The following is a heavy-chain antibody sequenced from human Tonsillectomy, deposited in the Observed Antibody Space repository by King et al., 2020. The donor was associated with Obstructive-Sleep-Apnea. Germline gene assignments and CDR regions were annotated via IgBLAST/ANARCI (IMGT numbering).Heavy chain of an antibody. D-gene: IGHD3-10*01. CDR1: GFTFDAYA. CDR2: ITWNSNSV. J-gene: IGHJ5*02. V-gene: IGHV3-9*01. CDR3: AKDLRDGFSGSLDP. Sequence: VQLVESGGGLVQPGRSLRLSCAASGFTFDAYAIHWVRQAPGKGLEWVSGITWNSNSVGYAASVKGRFTISRDNAKNSLYLQMKSLRPEDTAFYYCAKDLRDGFSGSLDPWGQGTLVTVSS.